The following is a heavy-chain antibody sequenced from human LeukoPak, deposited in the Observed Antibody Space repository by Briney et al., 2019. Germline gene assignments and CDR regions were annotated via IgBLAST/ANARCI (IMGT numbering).Heavy chain of an antibody. CDR3: ARRLRYFDWLGFYYFDY. J-gene: IGHJ4*02. CDR2: IYPGDSDT. V-gene: IGHV5-51*01. CDR1: GYSFTSYW. D-gene: IGHD3-9*01. Sequence: GESLKISCKGSGYSFTSYWIGWVRQLPGKGLEWMGIIYPGDSDTRYSPSFQGQVTISADKSISTAYLQWSSLKASDTAMYYCARRLRYFDWLGFYYFDYWGQGTLVTVSS.